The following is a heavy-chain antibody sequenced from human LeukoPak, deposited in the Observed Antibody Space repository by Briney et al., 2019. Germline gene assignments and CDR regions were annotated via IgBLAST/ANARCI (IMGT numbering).Heavy chain of an antibody. D-gene: IGHD5-18*01. CDR2: ISSSSSYI. Sequence: GGSLRLSCAASGFTFSSYSMNWVRQAPGKGLEWVSSISSSSSYIYYADSVKGRFTISRDNAKNSLYLQMYSLRAEDTAVYYCAIQPLDDAFDIWGQGTMVTVSS. J-gene: IGHJ3*02. CDR1: GFTFSSYS. CDR3: AIQPLDDAFDI. V-gene: IGHV3-21*01.